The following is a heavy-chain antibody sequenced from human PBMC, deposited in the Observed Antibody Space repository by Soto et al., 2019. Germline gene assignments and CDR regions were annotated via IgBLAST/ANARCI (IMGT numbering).Heavy chain of an antibody. CDR1: GFTFSSYA. CDR3: AKDAGDYDFWSGYYTYYYYYGMDV. CDR2: ISGSGGST. D-gene: IGHD3-3*01. J-gene: IGHJ6*02. V-gene: IGHV3-23*01. Sequence: GGSLRLSCAASGFTFSSYAMSWVRQAPGKGLEWVSAISGSGGSTYYADSVKGRFTISRDNSKNTLYLQMNSLRAEDTAVYYCAKDAGDYDFWSGYYTYYYYYGMDVWGQGTTVTVSS.